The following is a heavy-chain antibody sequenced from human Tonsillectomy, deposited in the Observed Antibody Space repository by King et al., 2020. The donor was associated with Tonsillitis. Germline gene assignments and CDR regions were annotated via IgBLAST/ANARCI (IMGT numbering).Heavy chain of an antibody. V-gene: IGHV1-18*01. D-gene: IGHD1-26*01. J-gene: IGHJ4*02. CDR3: AGDVGGELPFDF. CDR1: GYTFTTYG. CDR2: ISGYNGHT. Sequence: QLVQSGAEVKKPGASVKVSCKASGYTFTTYGISWVRQAPGQGLEWMGWISGYNGHTNYAQNLQGRVTMTTDTSTSTAYMELRSLRSDDTAVYYCAGDVGGELPFDFWGQGTLVTVSS.